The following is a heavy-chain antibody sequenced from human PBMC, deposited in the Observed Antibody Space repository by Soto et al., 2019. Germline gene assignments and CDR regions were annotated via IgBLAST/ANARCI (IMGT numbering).Heavy chain of an antibody. CDR1: GGTFSSYT. Sequence: QVQLVQSGAEVKKPGSSVKVSCKASGGTFSSYTISWVRQAPGQGLEWMGRIIPILGIANYAQKFQGRVTIXAXKXXSTAYMELSSLRSEHTAVYYCAMEYCSSTSCYRDYWGQGTLVTVSS. CDR3: AMEYCSSTSCYRDY. CDR2: IIPILGIA. D-gene: IGHD2-2*02. V-gene: IGHV1-69*02. J-gene: IGHJ4*02.